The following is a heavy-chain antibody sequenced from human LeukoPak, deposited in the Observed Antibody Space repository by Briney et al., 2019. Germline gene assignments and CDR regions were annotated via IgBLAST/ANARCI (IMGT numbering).Heavy chain of an antibody. V-gene: IGHV3-23*01. D-gene: IGHD1-26*01. CDR1: GFTFNSYA. CDR2: ISDSGVST. CDR3: AKGLRGIYDY. J-gene: IGHJ4*02. Sequence: GGSLRLSCAASGFTFNSYAMTWVRQAPEKGLEWASSISDSGVSTYYADSVKGRFTISRDNSKNTLYLQMNSLRAEETALYYCAKGLRGIYDYWGQGTLVTVSS.